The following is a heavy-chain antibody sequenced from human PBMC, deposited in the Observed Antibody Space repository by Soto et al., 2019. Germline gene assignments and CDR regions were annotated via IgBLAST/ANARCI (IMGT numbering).Heavy chain of an antibody. J-gene: IGHJ6*03. CDR1: GFTFSSYS. Sequence: PGGSLRLSCAASGFTFSSYSMNWVRQAPGKGLEWVSYISSSSSTIYYADSVKGRFTISRDNAKNSLYLQMNSLRAEDTAVYYCARPRLRFLESPSDMDVWGKGTTVTVSS. CDR2: ISSSSSTI. CDR3: ARPRLRFLESPSDMDV. D-gene: IGHD3-3*01. V-gene: IGHV3-48*01.